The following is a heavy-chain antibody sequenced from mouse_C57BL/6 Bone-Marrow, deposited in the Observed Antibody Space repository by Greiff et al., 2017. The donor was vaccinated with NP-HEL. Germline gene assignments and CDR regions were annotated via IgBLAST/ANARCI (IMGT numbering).Heavy chain of an antibody. CDR2: ISSGGSYT. D-gene: IGHD2-3*01. CDR3: ARNDGYYLYFDY. V-gene: IGHV5-6*01. J-gene: IGHJ2*01. CDR1: GFTFSSYG. Sequence: EVKVVESGGDLVKPGGSLKLSCAASGFTFSSYGMSWVRQTPDKRLEWVATISSGGSYTYYPDSVKGRFTISRDNAKNTLYLQMSSLKSEDTAMYYCARNDGYYLYFDYWGQGTTRTVSS.